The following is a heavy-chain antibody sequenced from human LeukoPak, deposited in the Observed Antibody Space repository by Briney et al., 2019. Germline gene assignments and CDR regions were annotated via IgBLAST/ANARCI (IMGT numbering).Heavy chain of an antibody. D-gene: IGHD3-22*01. J-gene: IGHJ4*02. V-gene: IGHV3-23*01. CDR1: GFTFSSYA. Sequence: GGSLSLSCAASGFTFSSYAMSWVRQAPGKGLXXXXXISGSGGSTYYADSVKGRFTISRDNSKNTLYLQMNSLRAEDTAVYYCAKGATITMIVVYFDYWGQGTLVTVSS. CDR2: ISGSGGST. CDR3: AKGATITMIVVYFDY.